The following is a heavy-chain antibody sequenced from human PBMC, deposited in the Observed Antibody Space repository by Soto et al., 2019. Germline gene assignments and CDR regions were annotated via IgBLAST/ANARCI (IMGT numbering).Heavy chain of an antibody. Sequence: SETLSLTCTVSGGSISSYRWSWIRQPPGEGLERIGSIYYSGNTNYNPSLKSRVTISADTSKNEFSLRLRSVTTADTALYYCARGQFNILTGYYIDYWGQGTLVTVSS. CDR2: IYYSGNT. CDR1: GGSISSYR. V-gene: IGHV4-59*12. CDR3: ARGQFNILTGYYIDY. D-gene: IGHD3-9*01. J-gene: IGHJ4*02.